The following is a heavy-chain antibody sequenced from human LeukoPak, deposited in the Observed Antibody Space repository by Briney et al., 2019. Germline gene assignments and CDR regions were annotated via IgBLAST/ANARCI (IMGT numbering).Heavy chain of an antibody. V-gene: IGHV3-74*01. CDR3: ARDYQFDY. J-gene: IGHJ4*02. CDR1: GFTFSSYL. Sequence: PGGSLRLSCAASGFTFSSYLMNCVRQAPGKGPVSVSRISSDGTSTAYVASVKGRFTISRDNAKNTLYLQMNSLRAEDTAVYYCARDYQFDYWGQGTLVTVSS. D-gene: IGHD3-16*02. CDR2: ISSDGTST.